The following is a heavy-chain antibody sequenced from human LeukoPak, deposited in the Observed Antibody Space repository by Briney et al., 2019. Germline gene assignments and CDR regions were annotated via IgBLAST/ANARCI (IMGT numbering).Heavy chain of an antibody. V-gene: IGHV1-46*01. J-gene: IGHJ4*02. CDR3: ARAWGIFGVVIIGYFDY. CDR1: GHTFTSYY. D-gene: IGHD3-3*01. Sequence: GASVKVSCKASGHTFTSYYMHWVRQAPGQGLEWMGIINPSGGSTSYAQKFQGRVTMTRDTSTSTVYMELSSLRSEDTAVYYCARAWGIFGVVIIGYFDYWGQGTLVTVSS. CDR2: INPSGGST.